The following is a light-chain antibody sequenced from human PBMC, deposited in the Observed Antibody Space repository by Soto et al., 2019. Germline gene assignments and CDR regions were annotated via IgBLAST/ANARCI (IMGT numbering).Light chain of an antibody. J-gene: IGKJ1*01. CDR2: DAS. CDR3: QQYNSYRT. V-gene: IGKV1-5*01. CDR1: QSISSW. Sequence: DIQMTQSPSTLAAAVGDRVTITSRANQSISSWLAWYQQKPGKAPRLLIYDASILESGVPSRFSGSGSGTEFTLNISSLQPDDFATYYCQQYNSYRTFGQGTKVDIK.